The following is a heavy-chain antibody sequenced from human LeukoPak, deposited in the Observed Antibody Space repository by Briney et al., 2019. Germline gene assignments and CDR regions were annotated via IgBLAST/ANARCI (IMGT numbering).Heavy chain of an antibody. CDR1: GFTFSSYV. Sequence: GGSLRLSCAASGFTFSSYVMTWVRQAPGKGLEWVSGVSSNSGSTYYADSVKGRFTVSRDNSQNTLYLEVKSLRPEDTAVYYCAGRRVGVYSFDYWGQGTLVTVSS. D-gene: IGHD2-15*01. J-gene: IGHJ4*02. CDR3: AGRRVGVYSFDY. CDR2: VSSNSGST. V-gene: IGHV3-23*01.